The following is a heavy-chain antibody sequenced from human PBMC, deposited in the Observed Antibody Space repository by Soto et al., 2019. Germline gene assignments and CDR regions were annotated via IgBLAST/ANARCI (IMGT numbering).Heavy chain of an antibody. Sequence: GGSLRLSCAASGFTFSTYAMHWVRQAPGKGLEWVAVISYDGSNKYYADSVKDRFTISRDNSKHTLYVQMNSLRAEDTAVYYWALNSVGATPIWGRGAMVTVSS. J-gene: IGHJ3*01. CDR1: GFTFSTYA. CDR2: ISYDGSNK. V-gene: IGHV3-30-3*01. CDR3: ALNSVGATPI. D-gene: IGHD1-26*01.